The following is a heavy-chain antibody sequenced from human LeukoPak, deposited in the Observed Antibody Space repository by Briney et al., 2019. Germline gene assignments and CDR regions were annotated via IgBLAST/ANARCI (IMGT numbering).Heavy chain of an antibody. CDR2: IYYSGST. CDR1: GGSISSGGYY. Sequence: SETLSLTCTVSGGSISSGGYYWSWIRQDPGKGLEWIGFIYYSGSTYYNPSLKSRVTISVDTSKNQFSLKLSSVTAADTAVYYCARDTRRGSSIAARRGFDYWGQGTLVTVSS. D-gene: IGHD6-6*01. CDR3: ARDTRRGSSIAARRGFDY. J-gene: IGHJ4*02. V-gene: IGHV4-31*03.